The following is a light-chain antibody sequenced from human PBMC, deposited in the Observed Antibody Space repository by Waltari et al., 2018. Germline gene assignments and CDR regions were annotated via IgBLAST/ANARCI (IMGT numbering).Light chain of an antibody. V-gene: IGLV1-47*01. CDR3: AAWDDSLSGRV. CDR1: RSNIGSNY. CDR2: RNN. J-gene: IGLJ3*02. Sequence: QSVLTQPPSASGTPGQRVTISCSGTRSNIGSNYLYWYQQPPGTAPKLLLYRNNQRPSGVPDRFSGSKSGTSASLAISGLRSEDEADYYCAAWDDSLSGRVFGGGTKVTVL.